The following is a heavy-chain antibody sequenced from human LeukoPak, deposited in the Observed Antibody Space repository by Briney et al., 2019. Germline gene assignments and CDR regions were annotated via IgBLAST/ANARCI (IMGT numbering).Heavy chain of an antibody. V-gene: IGHV4-34*01. CDR2: INHSGST. CDR3: ARGTTIFGVVTPFDY. Sequence: SSETLSLTCAVYGGSFSGYYWSWIRQPPGKGLEWIGEINHSGSTNYNPSLKSRVTISVDTSKNQFSLKLSSVTAADTAVYYCARGTTIFGVVTPFDYWGQGTLVTVSS. D-gene: IGHD3-3*01. CDR1: GGSFSGYY. J-gene: IGHJ4*02.